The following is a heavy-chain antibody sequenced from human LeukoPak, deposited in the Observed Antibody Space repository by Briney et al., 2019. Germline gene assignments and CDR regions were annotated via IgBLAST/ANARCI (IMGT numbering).Heavy chain of an antibody. V-gene: IGHV3-21*01. D-gene: IGHD3-16*01. CDR1: GFIFSSYS. Sequence: GGSLRLSCAASGFIFSSYSMNWVRQAPGKGLEWVSSISSSSTYIYYADSVKGRFTISRDNAKNSLYLQMNSLRAEDTAVYYCARDGERGEFMDYWGQGTLVTVSS. CDR3: ARDGERGEFMDY. J-gene: IGHJ4*02. CDR2: ISSSSTYI.